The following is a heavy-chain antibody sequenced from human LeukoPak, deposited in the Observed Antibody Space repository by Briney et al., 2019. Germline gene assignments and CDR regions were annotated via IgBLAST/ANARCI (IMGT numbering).Heavy chain of an antibody. V-gene: IGHV4-39*07. D-gene: IGHD2-15*01. CDR1: GGSISSSSYC. CDR2: IYYSGST. J-gene: IGHJ5*02. CDR3: ASRSGGSSNVDP. Sequence: SETLSLTCTVSGGSISSSSYCWGWIRQPPGKGLEWIGSIYYSGSTYYNPSLKSRVTISVDTSKDQFSLKLSSVTAADTAVYYCASRSGGSSNVDPWGQGTLVTVSS.